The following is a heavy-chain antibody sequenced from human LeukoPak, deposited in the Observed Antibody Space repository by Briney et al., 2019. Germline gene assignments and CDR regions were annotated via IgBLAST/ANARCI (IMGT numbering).Heavy chain of an antibody. CDR3: ARAYEDNRGYYQGFDS. V-gene: IGHV3-11*04. D-gene: IGHD3-22*01. J-gene: IGHJ4*02. CDR1: GFTFSDYY. CDR2: ISNSGGDM. Sequence: PGGSLRLSCAASGFTFSDYYMGWLRQAPGKGLEWISYISNSGGDMFYASSVKGRLTISRDNAKNSLYLQMNSLRAEDTAVYYCARAYEDNRGYYQGFDSWGQGTLVTVSS.